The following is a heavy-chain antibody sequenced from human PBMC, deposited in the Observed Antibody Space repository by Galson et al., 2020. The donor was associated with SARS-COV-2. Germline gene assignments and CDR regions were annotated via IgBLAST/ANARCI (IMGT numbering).Heavy chain of an antibody. CDR1: GFTFSSYA. D-gene: IGHD2-2*01. Sequence: GGSLRLSCAASGFTFSSYAMSWVRQAPGKGLEWVSAISGSGGSTYYADSVKGRFTISRDKSKNTLYLQMHSLRAEDTAVYYCAKGAGYCSSTSCYESLYWGQGTLVTVSS. J-gene: IGHJ4*02. CDR3: AKGAGYCSSTSCYESLY. V-gene: IGHV3-23*01. CDR2: ISGSGGST.